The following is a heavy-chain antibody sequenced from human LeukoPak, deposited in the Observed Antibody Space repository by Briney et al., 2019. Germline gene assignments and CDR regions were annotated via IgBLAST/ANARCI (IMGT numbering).Heavy chain of an antibody. CDR2: ISGSGGNT. CDR1: GFTFSSYG. V-gene: IGHV3-23*01. D-gene: IGHD5-12*01. Sequence: GGSLRLSCAASGFTFSSYGMSWVRRAPGKGLEWVSGISGSGGNTYYADSVKGRFTISRDNSQNTLYLQMNTLGAEDTAVHYCAKALSGYHFDYWGQGTLVTVSA. CDR3: AKALSGYHFDY. J-gene: IGHJ4*02.